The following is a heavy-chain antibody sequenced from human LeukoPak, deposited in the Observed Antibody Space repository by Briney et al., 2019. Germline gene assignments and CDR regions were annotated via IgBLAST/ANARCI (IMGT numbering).Heavy chain of an antibody. CDR2: IYYSGST. D-gene: IGHD3-22*01. CDR3: ARDPYYYDSSGPISDY. J-gene: IGHJ4*02. CDR1: GGSISSSSYY. Sequence: PSETLSLTCTVSGGSISSSSYYWGWIRQPPGKGLEWIGSIYYSGSTYYNPSLKSRVTISVDTSKNQFSLKLSSVTAADTAVYYCARDPYYYDSSGPISDYWGQGTLVTVSS. V-gene: IGHV4-39*07.